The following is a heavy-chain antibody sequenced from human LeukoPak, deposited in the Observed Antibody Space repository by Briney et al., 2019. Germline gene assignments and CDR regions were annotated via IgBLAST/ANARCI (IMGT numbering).Heavy chain of an antibody. V-gene: IGHV1-2*02. CDR2: INPKSGGT. CDR1: GYTFTSYG. Sequence: ASVKVSCKASGYTFTSYGISWVRQAPGQGLEWMGWINPKSGGTKYAQKFQGRVTMTRDTSITTAYMELTILSSDDTAVFYCVRAGELDYWGQGTLVTVSS. CDR3: VRAGELDY. J-gene: IGHJ4*02. D-gene: IGHD7-27*01.